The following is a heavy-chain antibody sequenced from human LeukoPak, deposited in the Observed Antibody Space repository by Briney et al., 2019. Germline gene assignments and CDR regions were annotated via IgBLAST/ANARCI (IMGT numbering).Heavy chain of an antibody. Sequence: SVTVSFMASGYTFTGYYMHWVRQAPGQGLEWVGGIIPIFGATTYAQNFQDRVTITADESTGTAYMELSSLTSDDTAVYYCARVPPYCPTTSCYAPFDHWGQGTLVTVSS. D-gene: IGHD2-2*01. CDR1: GYTFTGYY. V-gene: IGHV1-69*13. CDR3: ARVPPYCPTTSCYAPFDH. CDR2: IIPIFGAT. J-gene: IGHJ5*02.